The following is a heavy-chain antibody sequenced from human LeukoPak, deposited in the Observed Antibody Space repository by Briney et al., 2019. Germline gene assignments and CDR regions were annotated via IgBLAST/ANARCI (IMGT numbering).Heavy chain of an antibody. Sequence: PSETLSLTCTVSGGSFSSGSYYWSWIRQPPGKGLEWIGYIYYSGSTNYNPSLKSRVTISVDTSKNQFSLKLSSVTDADKAVYYRARFMRGYCSGGSCYYFDYWGQGTLVTVSS. J-gene: IGHJ4*02. CDR2: IYYSGST. V-gene: IGHV4-61*01. D-gene: IGHD2-15*01. CDR1: GGSFSSGSYY. CDR3: ARFMRGYCSGGSCYYFDY.